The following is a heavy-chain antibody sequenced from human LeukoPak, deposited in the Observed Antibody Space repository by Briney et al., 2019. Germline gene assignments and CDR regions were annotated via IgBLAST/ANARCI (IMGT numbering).Heavy chain of an antibody. D-gene: IGHD3-10*01. J-gene: IGHJ6*03. CDR2: IYYSGST. Sequence: SETLSLTCTVSGGSISSYYWSWIRQPPRERLEWIGYIYYSGSTNYNPSLKSRVTISVDTSKNQFSLKLSSVTAADTAVYYCARESKLLGDYMDGWGKGTTVTISS. CDR3: ARESKLLGDYMDG. CDR1: GGSISSYY. V-gene: IGHV4-59*01.